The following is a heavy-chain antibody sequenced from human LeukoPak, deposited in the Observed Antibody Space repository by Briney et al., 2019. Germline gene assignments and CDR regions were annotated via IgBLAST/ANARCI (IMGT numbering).Heavy chain of an antibody. V-gene: IGHV1-18*01. CDR2: ISAYNGNT. CDR3: ARDVQGYSPDPTNLQFNYYYYMDV. J-gene: IGHJ6*03. Sequence: ASVKVSCKASGYTFTSYGISWVRQAPGQGLEWMGWISAYNGNTNYAQKLQGRVTMTTDTSTSTAYMELRSLRSDDTAVYYCARDVQGYSPDPTNLQFNYYYYMDVWGKGTTVTVSS. CDR1: GYTFTSYG. D-gene: IGHD6-13*01.